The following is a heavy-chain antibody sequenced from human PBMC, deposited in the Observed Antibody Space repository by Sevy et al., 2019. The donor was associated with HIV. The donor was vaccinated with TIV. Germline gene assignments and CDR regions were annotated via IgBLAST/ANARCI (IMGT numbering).Heavy chain of an antibody. V-gene: IGHV3-23*01. CDR3: TNRGVVIITGFEF. D-gene: IGHD1-20*01. CDR2: ISGSGGYT. J-gene: IGHJ4*02. Sequence: GESLKISCAASGVTFNSNAMSWVRQAPGKGLEWVSTISGSGGYTYYADSVKGRFTISRDNSRNTLYLEMNSLRAEDTAVYYCTNRGVVIITGFEFWGQGTLVTVSS. CDR1: GVTFNSNA.